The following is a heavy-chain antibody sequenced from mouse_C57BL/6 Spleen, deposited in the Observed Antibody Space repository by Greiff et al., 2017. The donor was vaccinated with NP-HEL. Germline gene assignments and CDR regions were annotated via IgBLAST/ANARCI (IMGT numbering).Heavy chain of an antibody. CDR1: GYTFTDYN. V-gene: IGHV1-18*01. CDR3: ARCHYGSSYWYFDV. Sequence: EVQLQQSGPELVKPGASVKIPCKASGYTFTDYNMDWVKQSHGKSLEWIGDINPNNGGTIYNQKFKGKATLTVDKSSSTAYMELRSLTSEDTAVYYCARCHYGSSYWYFDVWGTGTTVTVSS. D-gene: IGHD1-1*01. J-gene: IGHJ1*03. CDR2: INPNNGGT.